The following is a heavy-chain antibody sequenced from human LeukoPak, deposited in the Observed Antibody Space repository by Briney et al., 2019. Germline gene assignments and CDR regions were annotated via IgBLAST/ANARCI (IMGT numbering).Heavy chain of an antibody. CDR1: GYTXTSYY. CDR3: ARAGELGSYYGMDV. Sequence: ASVKVSCTASGYTXTSYYMHWVRQAPGQGLEWMGIINTSGGSTSYAQKFQGRVTMTRDTSTSTVYMEMSSLRSEDTAVDYCARAGELGSYYGMDVWGQGTTVTVSS. D-gene: IGHD3-16*01. CDR2: INTSGGST. V-gene: IGHV1-46*01. J-gene: IGHJ6*02.